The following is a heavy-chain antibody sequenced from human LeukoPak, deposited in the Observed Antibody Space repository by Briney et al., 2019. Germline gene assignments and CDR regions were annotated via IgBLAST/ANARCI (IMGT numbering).Heavy chain of an antibody. V-gene: IGHV3-33*01. Sequence: GGSLRLSCAASGFTFSSYGMHWGRQAPGKGLEWVAVIWYDGSNKYYAESVKGRFTISRDNSKNTLYPQMNSLRAEDTAVYYCARDPSRPYSSSWLDYWGQGTLVTVSS. D-gene: IGHD6-13*01. J-gene: IGHJ4*02. CDR3: ARDPSRPYSSSWLDY. CDR1: GFTFSSYG. CDR2: IWYDGSNK.